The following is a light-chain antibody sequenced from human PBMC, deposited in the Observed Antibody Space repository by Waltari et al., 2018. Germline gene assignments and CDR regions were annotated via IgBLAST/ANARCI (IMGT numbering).Light chain of an antibody. Sequence: QAVLTQPSSLSASPGASASLTCTLRSGINVGTYRIYWYQQKPGSRPRYLLRYKSDSDKQQGSGVPSRFSASKDASANAGILLISGLQSEDEADYYCMIWHTSAWVFGGGTKLTVL. CDR1: SGINVGTYR. J-gene: IGLJ3*02. CDR2: YKSDSDK. V-gene: IGLV5-45*03. CDR3: MIWHTSAWV.